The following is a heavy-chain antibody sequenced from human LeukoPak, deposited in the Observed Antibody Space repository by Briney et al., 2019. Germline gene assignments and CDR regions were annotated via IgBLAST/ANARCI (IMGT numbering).Heavy chain of an antibody. Sequence: ASVNVSCKASGYTFTSYAMHWVRQAPGQRLEWMGWINAGNGNTKYSQKFQGRVTITRDTSASTAYMELSSLRSEDTAVYYCARGRGYSSSWLDYWGQGTLVTVSS. V-gene: IGHV1-3*01. D-gene: IGHD6-13*01. CDR1: GYTFTSYA. CDR2: INAGNGNT. J-gene: IGHJ4*02. CDR3: ARGRGYSSSWLDY.